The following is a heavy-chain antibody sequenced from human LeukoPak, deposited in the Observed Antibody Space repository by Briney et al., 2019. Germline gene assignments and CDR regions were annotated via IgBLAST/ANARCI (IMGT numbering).Heavy chain of an antibody. CDR3: ARDSAVVTDALFDY. CDR2: IYTSGST. D-gene: IGHD2-21*02. V-gene: IGHV4-4*07. CDR1: GGSISTYY. Sequence: SETLSLTCTVSGGSISTYYWSWIRQPAGKGLEWIGRIYTSGSTNYNPSLKSRVTMSVDTSKNQFSLKLSSVTAADTAVYYCARDSAVVTDALFDYWGQGTLVTVSS. J-gene: IGHJ4*02.